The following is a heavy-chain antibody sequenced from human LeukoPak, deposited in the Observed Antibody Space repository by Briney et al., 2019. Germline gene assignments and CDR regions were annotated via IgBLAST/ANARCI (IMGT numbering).Heavy chain of an antibody. Sequence: SETLSLTCTVSGVSISSYYWCWIRQPPGKGLEWIGYIYYSGSTNYNPSLKSRVTISVDTSKNQFSLKLSSVTAADTAVYYCARCGPYCSGGSCYSGVVDYWGQGTLVTVSS. CDR3: ARCGPYCSGGSCYSGVVDY. CDR2: IYYSGST. J-gene: IGHJ4*02. D-gene: IGHD2-15*01. CDR1: GVSISSYY. V-gene: IGHV4-59*01.